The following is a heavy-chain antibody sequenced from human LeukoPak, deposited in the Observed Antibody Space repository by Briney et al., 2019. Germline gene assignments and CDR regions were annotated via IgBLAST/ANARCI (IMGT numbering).Heavy chain of an antibody. D-gene: IGHD6-13*01. CDR2: IDYHGRST. CDR3: ARAAGTGLY. CDR1: GFTFSNYW. V-gene: IGHV3-74*01. J-gene: IGHJ4*02. Sequence: GGSLRLSCAASGFTFSNYWMHWVRQVPGKGLVWVSRIDYHGRSTTYADSVKGRFTISRDNAKNSLYLQMNSLRAEDTAVYYCARAAGTGLYWGQGTLVTVSS.